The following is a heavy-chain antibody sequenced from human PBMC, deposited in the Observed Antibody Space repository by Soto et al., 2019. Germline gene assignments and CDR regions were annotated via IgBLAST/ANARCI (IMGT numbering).Heavy chain of an antibody. V-gene: IGHV1-69*13. D-gene: IGHD3-3*01. CDR2: IIPIFGTA. CDR1: GGTFSSYA. CDR3: AKNYDPLTQQNWFDP. J-gene: IGHJ5*02. Sequence: SVKVSCKASGGTFSSYAISWVRQAPGQGLEWMGGIIPIFGTANYAQKFQGRVTITADESTSTAYMELSSLRSEDTAVYYCAKNYDPLTQQNWFDPWGQGTLVTVSS.